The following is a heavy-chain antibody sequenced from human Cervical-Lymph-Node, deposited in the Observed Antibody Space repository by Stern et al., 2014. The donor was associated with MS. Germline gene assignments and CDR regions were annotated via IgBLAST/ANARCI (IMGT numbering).Heavy chain of an antibody. CDR2: VYPGDSDT. J-gene: IGHJ4*02. V-gene: IGHV5-51*01. D-gene: IGHD2-15*01. CDR3: ARLDCSGGSCYSGDFDY. Sequence: EVQLVQSGAEVKRPGESLKISCKGSGYNFTNYWIAWVRQMPGKGLEWMGIVYPGDSDTRYSPSFQGQVPISADKSINTAYLQWSSLKASDTAMYFCARLDCSGGSCYSGDFDYWGQGTLVTVSS. CDR1: GYNFTNYW.